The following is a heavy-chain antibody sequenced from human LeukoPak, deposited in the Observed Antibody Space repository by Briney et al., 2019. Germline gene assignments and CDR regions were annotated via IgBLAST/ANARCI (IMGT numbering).Heavy chain of an antibody. D-gene: IGHD2-8*02. J-gene: IGHJ4*02. CDR3: ARRGWSTELFEY. CDR2: IYPGDSDT. CDR1: GYSFSTYW. Sequence: GESLKISCKGSGYSFSTYWVGWVRQMPGKGLEWMGTIYPGDSDTRYSPSFQGQVTISADKSISTAYLQWSSLKASDTAMYYCARRGWSTELFEYWSQGTLVTVSS. V-gene: IGHV5-51*01.